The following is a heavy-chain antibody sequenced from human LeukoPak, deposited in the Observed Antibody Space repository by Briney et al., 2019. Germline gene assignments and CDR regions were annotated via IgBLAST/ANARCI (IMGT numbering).Heavy chain of an antibody. CDR2: ISSSGVSS. CDR3: VNKTGNGSNSHYFDY. CDR1: GFTFSNYA. J-gene: IGHJ4*02. V-gene: IGHV3-23*01. D-gene: IGHD6-13*01. Sequence: GGSLRLSCAASGFTFSNYAMNWVRQAPGKGLEWVSAISSSGVSSYYADSVKGRFTISRDNSKNALYLQMNGLRAEETAVYYCVNKTGNGSNSHYFDYWGQGTLGTVSS.